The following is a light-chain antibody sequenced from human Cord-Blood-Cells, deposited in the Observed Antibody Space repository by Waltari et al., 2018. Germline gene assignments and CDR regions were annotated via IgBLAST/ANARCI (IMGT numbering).Light chain of an antibody. CDR2: GAS. CDR3: QQYGSSPFT. V-gene: IGKV3-20*01. CDR1: QSVSSSY. Sequence: EIVLPQSPCPLSLSPGESATLSCRASQSVSSSYLAWYQQKPGQAPRLLIYGASSRATGIPDRFSGSGSGTDFTLTISRLEPEDFAVYYCQQYGSSPFTFGPGTKVDIK. J-gene: IGKJ3*01.